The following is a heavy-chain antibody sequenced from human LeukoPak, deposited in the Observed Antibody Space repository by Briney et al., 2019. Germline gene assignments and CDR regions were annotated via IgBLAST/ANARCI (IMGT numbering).Heavy chain of an antibody. Sequence: SQTLSLTCTVSGGSISSYYWSWIRQPAGKGLKSIGRIYTSGSTSYKTSLKTRVTMSLYTSKNPFSLKLTSVTPSPTPIHSCVRDLVAVYNCFDPGGQGTLVSVSS. V-gene: IGHV4-4*07. J-gene: IGHJ5*02. D-gene: IGHD2-15*01. CDR2: IYTSGST. CDR3: VRDLVAVYNCFDP. CDR1: GGSISSYY.